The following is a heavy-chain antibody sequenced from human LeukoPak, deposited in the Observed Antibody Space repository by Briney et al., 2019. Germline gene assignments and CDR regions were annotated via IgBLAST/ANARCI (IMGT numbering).Heavy chain of an antibody. Sequence: SETLSLTCTVSGGSISSYYWSWIRQPPGKGLEWIGYIYYSGSTNYNPSLKSRVTISVDTSKNQFSLKLSSVTAADTAVYYCARYSSSWYVDWYFDLWGRGTLVTVSS. CDR1: GGSISSYY. CDR2: IYYSGST. V-gene: IGHV4-59*01. CDR3: ARYSSSWYVDWYFDL. D-gene: IGHD6-13*01. J-gene: IGHJ2*01.